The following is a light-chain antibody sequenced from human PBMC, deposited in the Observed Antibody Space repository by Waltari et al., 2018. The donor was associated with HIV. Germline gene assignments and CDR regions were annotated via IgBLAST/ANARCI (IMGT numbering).Light chain of an antibody. J-gene: IGKJ4*01. Sequence: EIVLTQSPGTLSLSPGERATLSCRASQSVSRSYLAWYQQKPGQAPRLLIYGASSRATGTTDRFSGSGSGTDFTLTINRLEPEDFAVYYCQQYDGSSTFGGGTKVEIK. CDR1: QSVSRSY. CDR3: QQYDGSST. CDR2: GAS. V-gene: IGKV3-20*01.